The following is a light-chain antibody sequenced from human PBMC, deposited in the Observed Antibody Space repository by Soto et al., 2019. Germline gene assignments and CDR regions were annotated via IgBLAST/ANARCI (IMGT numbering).Light chain of an antibody. V-gene: IGKV1-39*01. J-gene: IGKJ4*01. CDR2: AAS. CDR3: QQTYSNPPVT. Sequence: DVQMTQSPSSLSASVGDRLTITCRASQSISRNLNWYQQKPWKAPKLLIYAASSLQSGVPSRFSGSGSGTDFTLTISSLQPDDFATYYCQQTYSNPPVTFGRGTKVEI. CDR1: QSISRN.